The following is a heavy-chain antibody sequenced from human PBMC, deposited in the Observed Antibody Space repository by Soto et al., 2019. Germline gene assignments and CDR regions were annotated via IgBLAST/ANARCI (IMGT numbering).Heavy chain of an antibody. CDR1: GFTFSSYW. Sequence: EVQLVESGGGLVQPGGSLRLSCAASGFTFSSYWMHWVRQAPGKGLVWVSRINSDGSSTSYADSVKGRFTIYRDNAKNTLYLQMNILRAEDTAVYYCARGGSLNWYFDLWGRGTLVTVSS. V-gene: IGHV3-74*01. J-gene: IGHJ2*01. D-gene: IGHD1-26*01. CDR2: INSDGSST. CDR3: ARGGSLNWYFDL.